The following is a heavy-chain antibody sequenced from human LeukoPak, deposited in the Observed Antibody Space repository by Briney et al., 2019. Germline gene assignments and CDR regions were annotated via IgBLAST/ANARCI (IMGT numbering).Heavy chain of an antibody. CDR1: GFTFSSYG. Sequence: GGSLRLSCAASGFTFSSYGMSWVRQAPGKGLEWVSSINHSGGTTYYADSVKGRFTISRDNSKNTLYLQMNSLRTEDTALYYCAFKRGSPPQPLAYYFDYWGQGTLVPVSS. J-gene: IGHJ4*02. V-gene: IGHV3-23*01. D-gene: IGHD3-10*01. CDR2: INHSGGTT. CDR3: AFKRGSPPQPLAYYFDY.